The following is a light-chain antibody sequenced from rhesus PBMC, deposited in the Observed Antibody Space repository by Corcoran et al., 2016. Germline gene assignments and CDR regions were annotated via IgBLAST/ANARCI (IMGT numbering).Light chain of an antibody. CDR3: QQYNYSPPT. J-gene: IGKJ4*01. V-gene: IGKV1-66*01. Sequence: DIQMTQSPSSLSAFVGDRVTITCRASQAINEYLSWYQQKPGKAPEPLIYYASSLETGVPSRFIGSGFGTDYTLTISSLQPEDIATYYCQQYNYSPPTFGGGTKVEIK. CDR2: YAS. CDR1: QAINEY.